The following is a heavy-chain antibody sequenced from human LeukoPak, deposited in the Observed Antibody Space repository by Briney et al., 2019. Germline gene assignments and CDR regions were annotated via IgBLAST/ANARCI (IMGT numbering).Heavy chain of an antibody. CDR2: ISYDGSNK. J-gene: IGHJ6*02. D-gene: IGHD6-19*01. CDR1: GFTFSSYA. V-gene: IGHV3-30-3*01. Sequence: GGSLRLSCAASGFTFSSYAMHWVHQAPGKGLEWVAVISYDGSNKYYADSVKGRFTISRDNSKNTLYLQMNSLRAEDTAVYYCARVYSSGWFPSRYYYGMDVWGQGTTVTVSS. CDR3: ARVYSSGWFPSRYYYGMDV.